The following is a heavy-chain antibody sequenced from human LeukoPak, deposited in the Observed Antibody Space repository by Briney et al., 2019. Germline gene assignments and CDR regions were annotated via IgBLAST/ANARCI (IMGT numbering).Heavy chain of an antibody. J-gene: IGHJ5*02. CDR2: INPNSGGT. CDR1: GYTFTGNY. D-gene: IGHD3-22*01. V-gene: IGHV1-2*02. Sequence: ASVKVSCKASGYTFTGNYMHWVRQAPGQGLEWMGWINPNSGGTNYAQKFQGRVTMTRDTSISTAYMELSRLRSDDTAVYYCARVHSSYDSSGYYVPWGQGTLVTVSS. CDR3: ARVHSSYDSSGYYVP.